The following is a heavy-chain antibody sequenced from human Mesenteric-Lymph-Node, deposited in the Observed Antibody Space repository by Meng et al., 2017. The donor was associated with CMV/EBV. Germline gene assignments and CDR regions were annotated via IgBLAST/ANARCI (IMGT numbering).Heavy chain of an antibody. CDR3: ARLSYIAMSATAAY. Sequence: GSLRLSCAVSGGSITSNSYYWAWIRQPPGKGLEWIGTLYDTGTTYYNPALKNRVTVSFDTSKNQFSLKLNSVTAADTAVYFCARLSYIAMSATAAYWGPGTLVTVSS. J-gene: IGHJ4*02. V-gene: IGHV4-39*07. CDR2: LYDTGTT. CDR1: GGSITSNSYY. D-gene: IGHD6-19*01.